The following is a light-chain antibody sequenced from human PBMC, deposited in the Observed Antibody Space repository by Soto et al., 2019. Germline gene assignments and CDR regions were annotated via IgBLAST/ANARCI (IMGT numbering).Light chain of an antibody. CDR3: SSYPSSSTPYV. J-gene: IGLJ1*01. CDR2: DVS. CDR1: SSDVGGYNY. V-gene: IGLV2-14*01. Sequence: QSVLTQPASVSGSPGQSITISCTGTSSDVGGYNYVSWYQQHPGKAPKLMIYDVSNRPSGVSNRFSGSKSGNTASLTISGLQDEDEADYYCSSYPSSSTPYVFGTGTKLTVL.